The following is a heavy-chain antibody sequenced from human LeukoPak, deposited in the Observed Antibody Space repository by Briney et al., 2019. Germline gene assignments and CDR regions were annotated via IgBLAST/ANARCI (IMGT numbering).Heavy chain of an antibody. CDR1: GGSFSGYY. V-gene: IGHV4-34*01. D-gene: IGHD6-13*01. CDR2: INHSGST. Sequence: PSETLSLTCAVYGGSFSGYYWSWIRQPPGKGLEWIGEINHSGSTNYNPSLKSRVTISVDTSKNQFSLKLSSVTAADTAVYYCARVQVDSSSWYPFDYWGQGTLVTVSS. J-gene: IGHJ4*02. CDR3: ARVQVDSSSWYPFDY.